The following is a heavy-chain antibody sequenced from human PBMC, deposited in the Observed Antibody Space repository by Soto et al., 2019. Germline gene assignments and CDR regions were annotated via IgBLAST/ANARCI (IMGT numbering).Heavy chain of an antibody. Sequence: AGGSLRLSCAASGFIFRTFAMSWIRRAPGKGLEWVSGISDGGGSTYYADSVRGRFTISRDNSKNTLYLQMNSLRAEDTAIYYCAKDRLWFCRATEDHWGQGILVTVSS. V-gene: IGHV3-23*01. CDR2: ISDGGGST. J-gene: IGHJ4*02. CDR1: GFIFRTFA. D-gene: IGHD3-10*01. CDR3: AKDRLWFCRATEDH.